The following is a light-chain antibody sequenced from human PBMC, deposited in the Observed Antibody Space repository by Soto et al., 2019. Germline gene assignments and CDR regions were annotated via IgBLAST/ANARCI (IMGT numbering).Light chain of an antibody. J-gene: IGLJ1*01. Sequence: QSVLTQPPSVSAAPGQKVTISCSGSDSNIGNNYVACYHQFPRTAPNLLIFFNNNRPSWLPSRFSSSSSGTSATLVITGLQTGDEADYFCSVSDSSMGVVVFGAGTKVTVL. CDR2: FNN. V-gene: IGLV1-51*01. CDR3: SVSDSSMGVVV. CDR1: DSNIGNNY.